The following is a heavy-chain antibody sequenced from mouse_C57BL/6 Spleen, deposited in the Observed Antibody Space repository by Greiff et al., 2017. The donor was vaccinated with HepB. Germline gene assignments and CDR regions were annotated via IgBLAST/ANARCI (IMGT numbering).Heavy chain of an antibody. D-gene: IGHD3-3*01. CDR1: GYTFTDYN. V-gene: IGHV1-18*01. J-gene: IGHJ3*01. CDR3: ASWGSKPRAWFAY. CDR2: INPNNGGT. Sequence: EVQLQQSGPELVKPGASVKIPCKASGYTFTDYNMDWVKQSHGKSLEWIGDINPNNGGTIYNQKFKGKATLTVDKSSSTAYMELRSLTSEDTAVYYCASWGSKPRAWFAYWGQGTLVTVSA.